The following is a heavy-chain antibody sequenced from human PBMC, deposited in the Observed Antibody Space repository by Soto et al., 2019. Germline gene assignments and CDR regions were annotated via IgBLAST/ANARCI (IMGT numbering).Heavy chain of an antibody. CDR1: GGTFSSYA. V-gene: IGHV1-69*12. J-gene: IGHJ3*02. D-gene: IGHD3-10*01. CDR2: IIPIFGTA. CDR3: ASLGWFGDHGDAFDI. Sequence: QVQLVQSGAEVKKPGSSVKVSCKASGGTFSSYAISWVRQAPGQGLEWMGGIIPIFGTANYAQKFQGRVTITADESXXTAYLELSSLRSEDTAVYYCASLGWFGDHGDAFDIWGQGTMVTVSS.